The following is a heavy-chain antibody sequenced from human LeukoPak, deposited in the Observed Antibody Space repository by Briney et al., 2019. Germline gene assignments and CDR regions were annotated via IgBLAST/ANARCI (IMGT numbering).Heavy chain of an antibody. Sequence: ASVKVSCKASGGTFSSYAISWVRQAPGQGLEWMGWINPNSGGTNYAQKFQGRVTMTRDTSISTAYMELSRLRSDDTAVYYCASCRIVGATTEFDYWGQGTLVTVSS. V-gene: IGHV1-2*02. CDR2: INPNSGGT. J-gene: IGHJ4*02. CDR3: ASCRIVGATTEFDY. CDR1: GGTFSSYA. D-gene: IGHD1-26*01.